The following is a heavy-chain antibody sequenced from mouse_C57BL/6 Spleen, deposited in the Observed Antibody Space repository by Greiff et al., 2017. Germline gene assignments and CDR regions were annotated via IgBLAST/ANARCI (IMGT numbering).Heavy chain of an antibody. CDR3: ARRLLGFDY. Sequence: VKLMESGPELVKPGASVKISCKASGYAFSSSWMNWVKQRPGKGLEWIGRIYPGDGDTNYNGKFKGKATLTADKSSSTAYMQLSSLTSEDSAVYFCARRLLGFDYWGQGTTLTVSS. J-gene: IGHJ2*01. CDR1: GYAFSSSW. CDR2: IYPGDGDT. V-gene: IGHV1-82*01. D-gene: IGHD2-3*01.